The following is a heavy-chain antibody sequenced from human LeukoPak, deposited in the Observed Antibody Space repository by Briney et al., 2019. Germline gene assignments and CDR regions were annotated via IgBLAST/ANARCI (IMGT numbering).Heavy chain of an antibody. J-gene: IGHJ4*02. V-gene: IGHV1-46*01. CDR1: GYTFTSNY. CDR2: IYPRDGST. Sequence: ASVKVSCKASGYTFTSNYIHWVRQAPGQGLEWMGMIYPRDGSTCYAQKFRGRVTVTRDTSTSTVHMELSGLRSEDTAVYYCARDQEGFDYWGQGTLVTVSS. CDR3: ARDQEGFDY.